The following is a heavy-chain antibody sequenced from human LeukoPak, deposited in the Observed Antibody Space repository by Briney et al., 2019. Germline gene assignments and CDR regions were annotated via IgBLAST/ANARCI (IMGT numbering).Heavy chain of an antibody. CDR2: INPSGGST. Sequence: ASVTVSCTASGYTFTIYYMHWVRQAPGQGLEWMGIINPSGGSTSYAQKFQGRVTMTRDTSTSTVYMELSSLRSEDTAVYYCARGRKSSSGWSGADPGKYYFDYWGQGTLVTVSS. CDR1: GYTFTIYY. D-gene: IGHD6-19*01. CDR3: ARGRKSSSGWSGADPGKYYFDY. J-gene: IGHJ4*02. V-gene: IGHV1-46*01.